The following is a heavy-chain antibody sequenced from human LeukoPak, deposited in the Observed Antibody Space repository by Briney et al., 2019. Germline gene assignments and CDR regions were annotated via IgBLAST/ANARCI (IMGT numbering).Heavy chain of an antibody. Sequence: SVKVSCKASGGTFSSYAISWVRQAPGQGLEWMGRIIPILGIANYEQKFQGRVTITADKSTSTAYMELSSLRSEDTAVYYCARGRMGDLSFDYWGQGTLVTVSS. J-gene: IGHJ4*02. V-gene: IGHV1-69*04. CDR1: GGTFSSYA. CDR2: IIPILGIA. D-gene: IGHD3-16*01. CDR3: ARGRMGDLSFDY.